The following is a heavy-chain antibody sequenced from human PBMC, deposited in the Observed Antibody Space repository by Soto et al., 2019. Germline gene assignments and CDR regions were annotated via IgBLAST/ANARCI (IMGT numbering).Heavy chain of an antibody. CDR3: ARGLDQPPVGLYFDT. Sequence: QVQLVQSGAELNNPGSSVKFSCKTSGGTFNSYLIDWVRQAPGQGLEWMGGIIPALGTAKYAQKFQRRVTITADESTNTAYMELRTLTSEDTAVYYCARGLDQPPVGLYFDTWGQGTLVTVSS. J-gene: IGHJ4*02. D-gene: IGHD2-2*01. V-gene: IGHV1-69*01. CDR2: IIPALGTA. CDR1: GGTFNSYL.